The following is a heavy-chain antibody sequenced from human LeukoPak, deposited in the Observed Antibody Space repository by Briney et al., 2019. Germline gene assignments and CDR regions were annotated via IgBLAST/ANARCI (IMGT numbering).Heavy chain of an antibody. CDR1: GFTFCSYW. D-gene: IGHD3-10*02. J-gene: IGHJ6*04. V-gene: IGHV3-23*01. CDR3: AELGITMIGGV. CDR2: ISGSGGST. Sequence: PGGSLRLSCAASGFTFCSYWMSWVRLAPGKGLEWVSAISGSGGSTYNADSVKGRFTISRDNSKNSLYLQMNSLRAEDTAVYYCAELGITMIGGVWGKGTTVTISS.